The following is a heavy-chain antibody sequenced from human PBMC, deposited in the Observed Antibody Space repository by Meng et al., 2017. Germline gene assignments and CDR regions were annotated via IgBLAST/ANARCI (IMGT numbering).Heavy chain of an antibody. CDR2: IYYSGST. D-gene: IGHD6-13*01. V-gene: IGHV4-59*01. CDR3: ARAPYSSSWVGYYFDY. Sequence: GSLRLSCTVSGGSISSYYWSWIRQPPGKGLEWIGYIYYSGSTNYNPSLKSRVTISVDTSKNQFSLKLSSVTAADTAVYYCARAPYSSSWVGYYFDYWGQGTRVTVSS. CDR1: GGSISSYY. J-gene: IGHJ4*02.